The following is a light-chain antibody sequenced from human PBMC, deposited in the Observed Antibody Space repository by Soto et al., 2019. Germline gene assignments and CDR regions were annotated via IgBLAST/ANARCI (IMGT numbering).Light chain of an antibody. CDR2: DVA. CDR1: RSDIGNYNY. Sequence: QSVLTQPASVSGSPGQSITISCIGTRSDIGNYNYVSWYQQHPSQAPKLVIYDVAHRPSGGSNRFSGSKSGSTASLAISGLQTEDEADYYCSSYTTTNTLIFGGGTKVTVL. J-gene: IGLJ2*01. V-gene: IGLV2-14*01. CDR3: SSYTTTNTLI.